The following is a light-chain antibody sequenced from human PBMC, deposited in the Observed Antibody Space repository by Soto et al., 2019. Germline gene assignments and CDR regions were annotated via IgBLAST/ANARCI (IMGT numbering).Light chain of an antibody. CDR1: QSVSSSY. CDR3: QQYGSSPWT. J-gene: IGKJ1*01. CDR2: GAS. V-gene: IGKV3-20*01. Sequence: EIVMTQSPATLSLSPGERATISCRASQSVSSSYLSWYQQKPGQAPRLLIYGASTRATGIPARFSGSGSGTYFTLTSSRLEPEDFAVYYYQQYGSSPWTFGQGTKVEIK.